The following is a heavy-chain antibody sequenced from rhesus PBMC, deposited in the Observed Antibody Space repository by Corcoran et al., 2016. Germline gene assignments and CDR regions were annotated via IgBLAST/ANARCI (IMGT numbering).Heavy chain of an antibody. D-gene: IGHD4-29*01. CDR2: IRNKAKGGKE. CDR3: TTEGSRDPEYFEF. J-gene: IGHJ1*01. CDR1: GFTFSDHY. Sequence: EMQLVESGGGLVQPGGSLRLSCAASGFTFSDHYMEWFRQATGRGTEWVGYIRNKAKGGKEEYAASVKGRFTISRDDSKNVTYLKMNGLKTEDTAVYYCTTEGSRDPEYFEFWGQGALVTVSS. V-gene: IGHV3S22*01.